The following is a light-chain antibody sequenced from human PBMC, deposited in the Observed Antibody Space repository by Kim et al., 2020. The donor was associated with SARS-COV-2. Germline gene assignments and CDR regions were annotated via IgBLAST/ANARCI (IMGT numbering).Light chain of an antibody. V-gene: IGLV4-69*01. J-gene: IGLJ2*01. Sequence: ASGKLTCTLSSGQSSYAIAWHQQQPEKGPRYLMKLNSDGSHSKGDGIPDRFSGSSSGAERYLTNSSLQSEDEADYYCQTWDTGIRVFGGGTKLTVL. CDR1: SGQSSYA. CDR2: LNSDGSH. CDR3: QTWDTGIRV.